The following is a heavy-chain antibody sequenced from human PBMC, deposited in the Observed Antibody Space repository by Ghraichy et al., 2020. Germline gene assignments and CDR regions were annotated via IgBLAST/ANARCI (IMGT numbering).Heavy chain of an antibody. D-gene: IGHD3-10*01. V-gene: IGHV3-7*01. CDR3: ARDRLRGVVPSRRYYYGMDV. Sequence: EYVVIILKKRSEKYFVDSVKGRFTISRDNAKNSLYLQMNSLRAEDTAVYYCARDRLRGVVPSRRYYYGMDVWGQGTTVTVSS. CDR2: ILKKRSEK. J-gene: IGHJ6*01.